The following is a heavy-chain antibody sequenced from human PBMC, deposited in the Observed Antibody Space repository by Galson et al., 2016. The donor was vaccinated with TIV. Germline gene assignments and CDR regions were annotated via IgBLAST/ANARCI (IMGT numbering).Heavy chain of an antibody. CDR1: GYTFTNYG. D-gene: IGHD1-1*01. J-gene: IGHJ5*02. Sequence: SVKVSCKASGYTFTNYGMSWVRQAPGQGPEWMGWIRTSNGDTNRAQKFQERVTLTKDTSTTKAYMELMRLRFDHAAVYYCARDWDGSVKWFDPLGQGTLVTVSS. V-gene: IGHV1-18*01. CDR2: IRTSNGDT. CDR3: ARDWDGSVKWFDP.